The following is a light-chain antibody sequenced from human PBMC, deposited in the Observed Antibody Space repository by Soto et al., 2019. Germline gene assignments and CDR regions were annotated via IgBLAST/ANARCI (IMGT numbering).Light chain of an antibody. Sequence: QSVLTQPASVSGSPGQSITISCTGSSSDVGGYNYVSWYQQHPGKVPKLIIYEVSNRPSGVSNRFSGSKSGNTASLTISWLRTEDEADYFCASFTSSSTQVLGPGTKVTVL. CDR1: SSDVGGYNY. J-gene: IGLJ1*01. CDR2: EVS. CDR3: ASFTSSSTQV. V-gene: IGLV2-14*01.